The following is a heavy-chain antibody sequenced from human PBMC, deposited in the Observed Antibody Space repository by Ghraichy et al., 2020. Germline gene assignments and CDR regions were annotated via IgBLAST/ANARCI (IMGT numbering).Heavy chain of an antibody. CDR2: IYYSGST. D-gene: IGHD1-20*01. V-gene: IGHV4-59*01. J-gene: IGHJ4*02. CDR1: GGSISSYY. Sequence: SETLSLTCTVSGGSISSYYWSWIRQPPGKGLEWIGYIYYSGSTNYNPSLKSRVTISVDTSKNQFSLNLSSVTAADTAVYYCARGDNWNGRDYWSQGTLVTVSS. CDR3: ARGDNWNGRDY.